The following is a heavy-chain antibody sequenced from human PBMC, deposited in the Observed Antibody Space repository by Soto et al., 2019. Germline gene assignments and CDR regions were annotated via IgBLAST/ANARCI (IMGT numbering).Heavy chain of an antibody. V-gene: IGHV4-39*01. D-gene: IGHD2-21*02. J-gene: IGHJ6*02. Sequence: PSETLSLTCTVSGGSISSSSYYWGWIRQPPGKGLEWIGSIYYSGSTYYNPSLKSRVTISVDTSKNQFSLKLSSVTAADTSVYYCAGLNCGGDCYYASGVPRFYYYGMDVWGQGTTVTVSS. CDR1: GGSISSSSYY. CDR2: IYYSGST. CDR3: AGLNCGGDCYYASGVPRFYYYGMDV.